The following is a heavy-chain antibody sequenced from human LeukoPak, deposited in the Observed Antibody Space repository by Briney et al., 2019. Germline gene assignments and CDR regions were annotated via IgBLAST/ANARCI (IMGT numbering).Heavy chain of an antibody. CDR1: GYTFTSYD. Sequence: ASVKVSCKASGYTFTSYDINWVRQATGQGLEWMGWVNPNSGNTGYAQKFQGRVTMTRNTSISTAYMELSSLRSEDTAVYYCARRGSRITMVRGVRERINWFDPWGQGTLVTASS. V-gene: IGHV1-8*01. J-gene: IGHJ5*02. CDR2: VNPNSGNT. CDR3: ARRGSRITMVRGVRERINWFDP. D-gene: IGHD3-10*01.